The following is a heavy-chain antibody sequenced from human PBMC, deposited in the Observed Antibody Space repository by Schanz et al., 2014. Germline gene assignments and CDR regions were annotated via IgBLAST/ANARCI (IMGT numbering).Heavy chain of an antibody. J-gene: IGHJ6*03. CDR2: VYTSGST. D-gene: IGHD2-2*02. CDR3: ARGGARRFPVVPDAIQGLRGHYYYYYLDV. V-gene: IGHV4-61*02. CDR1: GGSISSGSYY. Sequence: QVQLQESGPGLVKPSQTLSLTCSVSGGSISSGSYYWNWIRQPAGKGLEWIGRVYTSGSTNYNPSLKSRPPIPRDPTKTQSPLKLRSYPAADTAVYYCARGGARRFPVVPDAIQGLRGHYYYYYLDVWGKGTTVTVSS.